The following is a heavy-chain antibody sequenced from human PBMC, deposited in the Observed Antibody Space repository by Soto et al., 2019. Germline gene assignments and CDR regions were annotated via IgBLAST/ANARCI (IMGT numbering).Heavy chain of an antibody. CDR1: GFTSGSYW. CDR3: VRASGMDV. V-gene: IGHV3-7*03. J-gene: IGHJ6*02. CDR2: IRQDGSEK. Sequence: PGGSLRLSCAASGFTSGSYWMSWVRQAPGKGLEWVANIRQDGSEKYYVHSVRGRFTISRDNAKNSMYLQMNSLRAEDTAVYYCVRASGMDVWGQGTTVTVSS.